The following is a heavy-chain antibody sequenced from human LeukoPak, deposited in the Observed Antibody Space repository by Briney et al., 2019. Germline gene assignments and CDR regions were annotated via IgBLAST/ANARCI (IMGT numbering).Heavy chain of an antibody. J-gene: IGHJ5*02. CDR1: GGSVSSGSYY. CDR3: AGGEGFGELLHSHPPPTFARARVFDP. D-gene: IGHD3-10*01. Sequence: PSETLSLTCTVSGGSVSSGSYYWSWIRQPPGKGLEWIGYIYYSGSTNYNPSLKSRVTISVDKSKNQFSLKLSSVTAADTAVYYCAGGEGFGELLHSHPPPTFARARVFDPWGQGTLVTVSS. V-gene: IGHV4-61*01. CDR2: IYYSGST.